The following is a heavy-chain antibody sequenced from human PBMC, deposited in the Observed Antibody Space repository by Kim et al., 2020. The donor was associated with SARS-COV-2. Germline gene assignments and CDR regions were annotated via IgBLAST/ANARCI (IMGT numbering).Heavy chain of an antibody. Sequence: KYFGDSVQGRFTTTRDNSKNRLCLQMNILGAEATAVHYCAKGRDGYPIDYWGQGTLVTVSS. J-gene: IGHJ4*02. V-gene: IGHV3-33*06. CDR3: AKGRDGYPIDY. D-gene: IGHD5-18*01. CDR2: K.